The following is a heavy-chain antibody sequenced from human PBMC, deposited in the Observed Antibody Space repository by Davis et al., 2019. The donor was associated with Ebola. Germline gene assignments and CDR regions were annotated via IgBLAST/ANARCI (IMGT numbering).Heavy chain of an antibody. CDR3: ARDAGAVGDY. CDR1: GYTFTSYA. D-gene: IGHD1-26*01. CDR2: IIPILGIP. J-gene: IGHJ4*02. V-gene: IGHV1-69*04. Sequence: SVKVSCKASGYTFTSYAMHWVRQAPGQRLEWMGRIIPILGIPNYAQKFQGRVTITADKSTSTAYMELSSLRSEDTAVYYCARDAGAVGDYWGQGTLVTVSS.